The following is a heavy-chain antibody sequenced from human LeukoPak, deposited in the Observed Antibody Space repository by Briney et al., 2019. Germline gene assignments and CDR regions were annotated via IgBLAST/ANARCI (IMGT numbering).Heavy chain of an antibody. Sequence: SGGSLALSCAASGFTFSSYAMSWVRQAPGKGLEWVSAISGSGGSTYYAHSVKGRFTISRNNSKNTLHLQMNSLRAEDTAVYYCAKTPVVVVAATEDYWGQGTLVTVSS. CDR3: AKTPVVVVAATEDY. D-gene: IGHD2-15*01. CDR1: GFTFSSYA. J-gene: IGHJ4*02. CDR2: ISGSGGST. V-gene: IGHV3-23*01.